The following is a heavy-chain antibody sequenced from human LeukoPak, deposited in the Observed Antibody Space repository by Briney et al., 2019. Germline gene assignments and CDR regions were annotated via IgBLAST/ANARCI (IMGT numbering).Heavy chain of an antibody. V-gene: IGHV3-23*01. J-gene: IGHJ4*02. Sequence: PGGSLRLSCAASGFTFSSYAMSWVHQAPGKGLEWVSVLSGSGGATYYADSVKGRFTISRDNSKNTLYLQMNSLRAEDTAVYYCAKASGYGGNSANFDYWGQGTLVTVSS. CDR2: LSGSGGAT. CDR3: AKASGYGGNSANFDY. CDR1: GFTFSSYA. D-gene: IGHD4-23*01.